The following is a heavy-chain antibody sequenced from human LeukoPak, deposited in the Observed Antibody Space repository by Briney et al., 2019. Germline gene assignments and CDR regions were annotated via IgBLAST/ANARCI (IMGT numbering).Heavy chain of an antibody. CDR2: INPSGGST. Sequence: ASVKVSCKASGYTFTSYYMHWVRQAPGQRLEWMGIINPSGGSTSYAQKFQGRVTMTRDTSTSTVYMELSSLKASDTAMYYCARPTTGPYFDYWGQGTLVTVSS. D-gene: IGHD1-1*01. J-gene: IGHJ4*02. CDR3: ARPTTGPYFDY. V-gene: IGHV1-46*01. CDR1: GYTFTSYY.